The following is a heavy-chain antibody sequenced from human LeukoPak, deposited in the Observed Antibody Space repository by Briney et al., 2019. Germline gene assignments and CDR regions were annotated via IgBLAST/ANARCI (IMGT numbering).Heavy chain of an antibody. V-gene: IGHV3-21*06. D-gene: IGHD2-2*01. CDR1: GFTLSTFD. CDR3: ARADCSGSTCYLRHSWFDP. Sequence: GRSLRLSCAASGFTLSTFDMNWVRQAPGKGLEWVSSISTSSRYIYYRDSVKGRFTISRDDAKNSLYLQMNSLTVEDTAVYYCARADCSGSTCYLRHSWFDPWGQGTLVTVCS. CDR2: ISTSSRYI. J-gene: IGHJ5*02.